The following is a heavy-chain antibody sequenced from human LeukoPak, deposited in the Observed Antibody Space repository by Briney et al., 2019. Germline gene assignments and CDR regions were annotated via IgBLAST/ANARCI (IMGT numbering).Heavy chain of an antibody. CDR3: ARVDGYCSSTSCHAGWFDR. CDR1: GFTFSSYW. D-gene: IGHD2-2*03. J-gene: IGHJ5*02. V-gene: IGHV3-74*01. CDR2: INSDGSST. Sequence: GGSLRLSCAASGFTFSSYWMHWVRHAPGKGLVWVSRINSDGSSTSYADSVKGRFTISRDNAKNTLYLQMNSLRAEDTAVYYCARVDGYCSSTSCHAGWFDRWGQGTLVTVSS.